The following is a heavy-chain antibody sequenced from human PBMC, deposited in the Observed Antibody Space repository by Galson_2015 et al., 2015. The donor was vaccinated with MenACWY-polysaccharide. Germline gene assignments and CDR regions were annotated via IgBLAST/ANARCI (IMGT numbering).Heavy chain of an antibody. CDR3: ARDRGSYDAYDI. CDR1: GFTFSTYD. J-gene: IGHJ3*02. Sequence: SLRLSCAASGFTFSTYDMNWVRQSPEKGLQWIAYISGGGSMIHYADSVKGRFTLSRDKAQDSLYLEMNSLTAEDTGLYYCARDRGSYDAYDIWGQGTVVTVSS. V-gene: IGHV3-48*03. CDR2: ISGGGSMI. D-gene: IGHD5-18*01.